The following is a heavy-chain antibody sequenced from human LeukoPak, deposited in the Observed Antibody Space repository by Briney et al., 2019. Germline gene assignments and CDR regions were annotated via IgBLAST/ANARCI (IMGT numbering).Heavy chain of an antibody. CDR3: AKDGNAYGDYDFDY. J-gene: IGHJ4*02. CDR2: ISGSGGST. CDR1: GFTVSSNY. D-gene: IGHD4-17*01. V-gene: IGHV3-23*01. Sequence: GGSLRLSCAASGFTVSSNYMSWVRQAPGKGLEWVSAISGSGGSTYYADSVKGRFTISRDNSKNTLYLQMNSLRAEDTAVYYCAKDGNAYGDYDFDYWGQGTLVTVSS.